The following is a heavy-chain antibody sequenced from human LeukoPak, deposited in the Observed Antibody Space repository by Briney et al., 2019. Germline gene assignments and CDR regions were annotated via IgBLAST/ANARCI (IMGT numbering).Heavy chain of an antibody. CDR1: GGSISSRHYS. Sequence: SETLSLTCTVSGGSISSRHYSWCWIRQPPGKGLEWIGSFFYSGSTYSDPSLKSRVTISVDTSKNQFSLKMNSVTAADTAVYYCASRWGRFDYWGQGTLVTVSS. V-gene: IGHV4-39*01. D-gene: IGHD7-27*01. CDR3: ASRWGRFDY. J-gene: IGHJ4*02. CDR2: FFYSGST.